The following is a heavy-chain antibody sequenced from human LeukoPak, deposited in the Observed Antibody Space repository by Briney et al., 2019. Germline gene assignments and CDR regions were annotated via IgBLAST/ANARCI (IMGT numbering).Heavy chain of an antibody. CDR3: ARERSSGWYFAFDI. V-gene: IGHV4-38-2*02. CDR1: GYSIRSGYY. Sequence: SETLSLTCDVSGYSIRSGYYWGWIRQSPGKGVGWIGSISNTGTTYYKPSLKSRVTISVDTSKNQFSLKLSSVTAADTAVYYCARERSSGWYFAFDIWGQGTMVTVSS. J-gene: IGHJ3*02. CDR2: ISNTGTT. D-gene: IGHD6-19*01.